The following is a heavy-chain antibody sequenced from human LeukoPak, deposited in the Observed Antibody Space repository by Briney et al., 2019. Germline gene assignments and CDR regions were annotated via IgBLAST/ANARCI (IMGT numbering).Heavy chain of an antibody. CDR2: ISSSGGTT. CDR1: GFTFSDYG. V-gene: IGHV3-23*01. CDR3: AKGIRGSGWFGGAFDI. J-gene: IGHJ3*02. D-gene: IGHD6-19*01. Sequence: GGSLRLSCAASGFTFSDYGMSWVRQAPGKGLEWVSPISSSGGTTYYADSVKGRFTISRDNSRNTLYLQMNSLRAKDTAVYYCAKGIRGSGWFGGAFDIWGQGTMVTVSS.